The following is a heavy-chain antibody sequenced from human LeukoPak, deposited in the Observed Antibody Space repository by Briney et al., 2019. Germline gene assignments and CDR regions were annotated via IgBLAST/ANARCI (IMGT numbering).Heavy chain of an antibody. J-gene: IGHJ4*02. Sequence: GGSLRLSCAASGFTFDDYAMHWVRQAPGKGLEWVSGISWNSGSIGYADSVKGRFTISRDNAKNSLYLQMNSLRAEDTALYYCAKDGANYDSSGYYSGWGQGTLVTVSS. V-gene: IGHV3-9*01. CDR2: ISWNSGSI. CDR1: GFTFDDYA. D-gene: IGHD3-22*01. CDR3: AKDGANYDSSGYYSG.